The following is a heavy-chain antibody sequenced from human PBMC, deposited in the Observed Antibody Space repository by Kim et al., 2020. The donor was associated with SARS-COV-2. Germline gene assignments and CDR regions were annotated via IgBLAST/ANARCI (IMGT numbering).Heavy chain of an antibody. Sequence: GGSLRLSCAASGFTFSSYGMYWVRQAPGKGLEWVAVIWYDGSNKYYADSVKGRFTISRDNSKNTLYLQMNSLRAEDTAVYYCARESGESYYYYGMDVWGQVTTVTVS. V-gene: IGHV3-33*01. CDR2: IWYDGSNK. CDR3: ARESGESYYYYGMDV. D-gene: IGHD3-10*01. J-gene: IGHJ6*02. CDR1: GFTFSSYG.